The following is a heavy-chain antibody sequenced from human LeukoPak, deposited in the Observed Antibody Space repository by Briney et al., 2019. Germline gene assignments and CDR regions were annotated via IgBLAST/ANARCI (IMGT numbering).Heavy chain of an antibody. J-gene: IGHJ4*02. D-gene: IGHD3-22*01. CDR2: INHSGST. V-gene: IGHV4-34*01. CDR3: ARDSSGYRVYFDY. CDR1: GGSFSGYY. Sequence: PSETLSLTCAVYGGSFSGYYWSWIRQPPGKGLEWIGEINHSGSTNYNPSLKSRVTMSVDTSKNQFSLKLSSVTAADTAVYYCARDSSGYRVYFDYWGQGTLVTVSS.